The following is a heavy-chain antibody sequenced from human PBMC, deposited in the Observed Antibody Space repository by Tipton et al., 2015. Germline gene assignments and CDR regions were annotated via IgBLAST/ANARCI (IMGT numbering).Heavy chain of an antibody. CDR2: VSTSGST. J-gene: IGHJ4*02. D-gene: IGHD3-3*01. V-gene: IGHV4-4*07. CDR1: GGSISGSH. CDR3: AREVWDTDRSGYDY. Sequence: GLVKPSEILSLTCTVSGGSISGSHWYWFRQPAGKGLEWIGGVSTSGSTNYNSSLKSRVTTSVDTSKNQFSLRLSSVTAADTAVYYCAREVWDTDRSGYDYWGQGTLVTVSS.